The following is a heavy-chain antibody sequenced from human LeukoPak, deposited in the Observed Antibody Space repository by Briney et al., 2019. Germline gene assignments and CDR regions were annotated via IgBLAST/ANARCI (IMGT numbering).Heavy chain of an antibody. Sequence: ASVKVSCKASGYTFTSYDINWVRQATGQGLEWMGWMNPNSGNTGYAQKFQGRVTITRNTSISTAYMELSSLRSEDTAVYYCARGSYYDFWSGYQYNWFDPWGQGTLVTVSS. J-gene: IGHJ5*02. CDR2: MNPNSGNT. CDR1: GYTFTSYD. D-gene: IGHD3-3*01. V-gene: IGHV1-8*03. CDR3: ARGSYYDFWSGYQYNWFDP.